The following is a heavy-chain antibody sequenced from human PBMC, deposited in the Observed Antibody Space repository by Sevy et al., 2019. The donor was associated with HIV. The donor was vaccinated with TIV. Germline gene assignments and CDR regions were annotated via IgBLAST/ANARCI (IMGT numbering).Heavy chain of an antibody. CDR1: GFTFDDYG. CDR2: INWNGGST. V-gene: IGHV3-20*04. J-gene: IGHJ4*02. Sequence: GGSLRLSCAASGFTFDDYGMSWVRQAPGKGLEWVSGINWNGGSTGYADSVKGRFTISRDNAKNSLYLQMNSLGAEDTALYYCARAGGGWGYCSGGNCAFDYWGQGTLVTVSS. D-gene: IGHD2-15*01. CDR3: ARAGGGWGYCSGGNCAFDY.